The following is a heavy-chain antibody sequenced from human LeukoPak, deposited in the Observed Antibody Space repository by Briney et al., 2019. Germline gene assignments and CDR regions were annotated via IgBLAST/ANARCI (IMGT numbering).Heavy chain of an antibody. J-gene: IGHJ6*03. Sequence: PGGSLRLSCAASGFTVSSNYMSWVRQAPGKGLEWVSVIYSGGSTYYADSVKGRFTISRDNSKNTLYLQMNSLRAEDTAVYYCASGSGNYRTPYYYMDVWGTGTTVTVSS. CDR3: ASGSGNYRTPYYYMDV. V-gene: IGHV3-53*01. D-gene: IGHD3-10*01. CDR1: GFTVSSNY. CDR2: IYSGGST.